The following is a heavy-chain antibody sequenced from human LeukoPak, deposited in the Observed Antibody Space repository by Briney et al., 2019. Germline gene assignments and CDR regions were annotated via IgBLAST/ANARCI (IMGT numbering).Heavy chain of an antibody. CDR2: IYYSGST. J-gene: IGHJ3*02. CDR1: GGSISSSSYY. D-gene: IGHD5-24*01. CDR3: ARDGDGYNYEAFDI. Sequence: NPSETLSLTCTVSGGSISSSSYYWGWIRQPPGKGLEWIGSIYYSGSTYYNPSLKSRVTISVDTSKNQFSLKLSSVTAADTAVYYCARDGDGYNYEAFDIWGQGTMVTVSS. V-gene: IGHV4-39*02.